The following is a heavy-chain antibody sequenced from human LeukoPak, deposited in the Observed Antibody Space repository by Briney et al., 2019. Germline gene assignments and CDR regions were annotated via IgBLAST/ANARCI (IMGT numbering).Heavy chain of an antibody. J-gene: IGHJ6*04. V-gene: IGHV4-4*02. D-gene: IGHD3-10*01. CDR3: ARWFGLGSYHTNYYYYGMDV. Sequence: PSDTLSLTCAVSGGSINNVNWWSWVRQPPGKGLEWIGEMYHTGTTNYNPSLKSRVTMSVDRSKNQVSLKLSSVTAADTAVYYCARWFGLGSYHTNYYYYGMDVWGKGTTVTVSS. CDR1: GGSINNVNW. CDR2: MYHTGTT.